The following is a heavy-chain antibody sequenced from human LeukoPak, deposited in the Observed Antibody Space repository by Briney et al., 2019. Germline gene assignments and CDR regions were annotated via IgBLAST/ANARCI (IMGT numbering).Heavy chain of an antibody. V-gene: IGHV3-48*03. D-gene: IGHD1-26*01. Sequence: GESLRLSCAASGFTFSSYEMNWVRQAPGKGQEWLSYISSSGSTTYYADSVKGRFTISRDNAKNSLYLQMNSLRAEDTAVYYCARGVTGVGTSGRLSFAYWGQGTLVTVSS. CDR2: ISSSGSTT. CDR3: ARGVTGVGTSGRLSFAY. CDR1: GFTFSSYE. J-gene: IGHJ4*02.